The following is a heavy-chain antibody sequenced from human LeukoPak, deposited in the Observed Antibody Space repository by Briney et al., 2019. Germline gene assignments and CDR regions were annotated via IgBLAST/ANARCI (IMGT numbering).Heavy chain of an antibody. CDR3: AKDGYCSSTSCYAGGNYYYYYGMDV. D-gene: IGHD2-2*03. Sequence: GGSLRLSCAASGFTFSSYGMHWVRQAPGKGLEWVAVISYDGSNKYYADSVKGRFTISRDNSKNTLYLKMNSLRAEDTAVYYCAKDGYCSSTSCYAGGNYYYYYGMDVWGQGTTVTVSS. V-gene: IGHV3-30*18. J-gene: IGHJ6*02. CDR1: GFTFSSYG. CDR2: ISYDGSNK.